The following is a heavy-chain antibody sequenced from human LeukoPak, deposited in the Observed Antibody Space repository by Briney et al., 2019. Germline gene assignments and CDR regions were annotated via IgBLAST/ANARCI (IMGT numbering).Heavy chain of an antibody. V-gene: IGHV3-66*01. CDR3: ARAGFGGGNINWFDP. D-gene: IGHD3-16*01. CDR2: IYSGGTT. CDR1: GFTVSSNY. Sequence: GGSLRLSCAASGFTVSSNYMSWVRQAPGKGLEWVSVIYSGGTTYYADSVKGRFTISRDNAKNSLYLQMNSLRAEDTAVYYCARAGFGGGNINWFDPWGQGTLVTVSS. J-gene: IGHJ5*02.